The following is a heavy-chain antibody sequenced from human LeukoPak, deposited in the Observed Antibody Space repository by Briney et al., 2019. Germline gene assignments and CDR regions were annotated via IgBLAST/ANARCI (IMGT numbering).Heavy chain of an antibody. CDR2: INLDGTEK. J-gene: IGHJ4*02. Sequence: GGSLRLSCAASGFTFSYFWMSWVRQAPGKGLEWVANINLDGTEKHYVDSVKGRFTISRDNAKNSLYLQMNSLRAEDTAVYYCARGYCSGGSCYFDYWGQGTLVTVSS. D-gene: IGHD2-15*01. V-gene: IGHV3-7*04. CDR3: ARGYCSGGSCYFDY. CDR1: GFTFSYFW.